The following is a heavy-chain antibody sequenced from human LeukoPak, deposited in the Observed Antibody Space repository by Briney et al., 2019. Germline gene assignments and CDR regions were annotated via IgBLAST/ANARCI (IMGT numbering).Heavy chain of an antibody. CDR1: GGAFSGYY. J-gene: IGHJ5*02. V-gene: IGHV4-34*01. D-gene: IGHD1-26*01. CDR2: INHSGST. CDR3: AIVVDSNCFDP. Sequence: SETLSLTCAVYGGAFSGYYWSWIRRPPGKGLEWIGEINHSGSTNDNPSLKSRVTISVDTCKNEFSLKLSSGTAADTAVYSCAIVVDSNCFDPGGQGTLVTVSS.